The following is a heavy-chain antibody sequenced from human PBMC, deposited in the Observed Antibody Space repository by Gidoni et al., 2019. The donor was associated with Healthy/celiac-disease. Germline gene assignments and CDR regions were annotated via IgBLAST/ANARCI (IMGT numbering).Heavy chain of an antibody. CDR2: INHSGST. V-gene: IGHV4-34*01. J-gene: IGHJ4*02. D-gene: IGHD3-9*01. Sequence: QVQLQQWGAGLLTPSETLSLTCAVYGGSFSGYYWSWIRQPPGKGLEWIGEINHSGSTNYNPSLKSRVTISVDTSKNQFSLKLSSVTAADTAVYYCASVFYDILTGEQYTIDYWGQGTLVTVSS. CDR3: ASVFYDILTGEQYTIDY. CDR1: GGSFSGYY.